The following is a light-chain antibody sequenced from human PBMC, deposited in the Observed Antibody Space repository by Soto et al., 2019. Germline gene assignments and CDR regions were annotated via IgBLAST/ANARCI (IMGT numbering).Light chain of an antibody. J-gene: IGLJ3*02. V-gene: IGLV2-14*01. CDR2: EVS. CDR1: SSDVGRYNS. Sequence: QSVLTQPASVSGSPGQSITISCTGTSSDVGRYNSVSWYKQHPGKVPKLMIYEVSNRPSGVSNRFSGSKSANTASLAISGLQAEDEADYYCSSYTSSSNWVFGGGTKLTV. CDR3: SSYTSSSNWV.